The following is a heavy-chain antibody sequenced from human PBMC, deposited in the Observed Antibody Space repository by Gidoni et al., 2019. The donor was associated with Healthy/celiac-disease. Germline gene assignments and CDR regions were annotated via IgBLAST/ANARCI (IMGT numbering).Heavy chain of an antibody. J-gene: IGHJ4*02. CDR2: ISGGGGST. CDR1: GFTFSSYA. D-gene: IGHD7-27*01. V-gene: IGHV3-23*01. CDR3: SKEATGELDY. Sequence: EVQLLESGGGLVQRGGSVRLSCAASGFTFSSYAMSCVRQAPGKGLSWVSAISGGGGSTYDADSVKCRFTISRDNSKNTLYLQMNSLRAEDTAVYYCSKEATGELDYWGQGTLVTVSS.